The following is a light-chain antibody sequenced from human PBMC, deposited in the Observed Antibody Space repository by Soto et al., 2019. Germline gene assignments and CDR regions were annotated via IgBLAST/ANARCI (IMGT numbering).Light chain of an antibody. V-gene: IGKV3-20*01. CDR3: QQYVSSPNT. CDR2: GAS. CDR1: QSVSSSY. J-gene: IGKJ2*01. Sequence: EIVLTQSPGTLSLSPGERATLSCRASQSVSSSYLAWYQQKPCQAPRLLIYGASSRATGIQDRFSGSGSGTDFTLTISRLEREDFAVYSCQQYVSSPNTFGQGTKLEIK.